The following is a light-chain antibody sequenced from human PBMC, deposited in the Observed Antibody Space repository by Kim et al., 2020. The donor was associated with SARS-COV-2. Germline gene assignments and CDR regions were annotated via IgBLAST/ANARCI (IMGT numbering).Light chain of an antibody. CDR3: MQGIHPIT. J-gene: IGKJ5*01. CDR1: QSLVYSDGNTY. Sequence: PAATSCRLSQSLVYSDGNTYLIWFQQRPGQSPSRLIYKVSNRDSGVPDRFSGSGSGTDFTLKISRVEAEDVGVYYCMQGIHPITFGQGTRLEIK. V-gene: IGKV2-30*01. CDR2: KVS.